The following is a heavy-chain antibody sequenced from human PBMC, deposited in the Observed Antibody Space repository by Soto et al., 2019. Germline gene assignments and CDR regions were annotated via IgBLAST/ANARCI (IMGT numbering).Heavy chain of an antibody. CDR3: ARDTSWTYLFWWFDP. D-gene: IGHD2-2*01. J-gene: IGHJ5*02. CDR1: GYSFISHY. CDR2: IHPAGINT. Sequence: ASVKVSCKAFGYSFISHYMHWVRQAPGQGLEWMGTIHPAGINTAYAQKFQGRVTMTTDTSTSTVYMELTSLTSEDTAVYYCARDTSWTYLFWWFDPWG. V-gene: IGHV1-46*03.